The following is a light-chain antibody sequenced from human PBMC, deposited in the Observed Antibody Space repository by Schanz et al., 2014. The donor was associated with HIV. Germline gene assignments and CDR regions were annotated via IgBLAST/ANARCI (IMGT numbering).Light chain of an antibody. CDR1: SSDVGGYNY. Sequence: QSALTQPPSASGSPGQSVTISCTGTSSDVGGYNYVSWYQQHPGKAPKLLIFEVNKRPSGVPDRFSGSKSGNPASLTISGLQAEDEADYYCSSYTSSSAWVFGGGTKLTVL. CDR2: EVN. V-gene: IGLV2-8*01. CDR3: SSYTSSSAWV. J-gene: IGLJ3*02.